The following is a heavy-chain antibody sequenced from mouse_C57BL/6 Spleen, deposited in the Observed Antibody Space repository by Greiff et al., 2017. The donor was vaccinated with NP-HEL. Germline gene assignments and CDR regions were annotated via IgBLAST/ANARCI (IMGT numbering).Heavy chain of an antibody. V-gene: IGHV1-82*01. Sequence: VQLQQSGPELVKPGASVKISCKASGYAFSSSWMNWVKQRPGKGLEWIGRIYPGDGDTNYNGKFKGKATLTADKSSSTAYMQLSSLTSEDSAVYFCARAAHYYGSRYFDVWGTVTTVTVSS. CDR2: IYPGDGDT. CDR1: GYAFSSSW. CDR3: ARAAHYYGSRYFDV. D-gene: IGHD1-1*01. J-gene: IGHJ1*03.